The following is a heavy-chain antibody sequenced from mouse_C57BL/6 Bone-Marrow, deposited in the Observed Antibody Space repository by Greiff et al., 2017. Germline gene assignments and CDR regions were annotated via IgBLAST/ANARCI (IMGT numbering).Heavy chain of an antibody. D-gene: IGHD2-10*01. CDR2: ISNGGGST. J-gene: IGHJ3*01. CDR3: ARHRPSLLGFP. Sequence: EVLLVESGGGLVQPGGSLKLSCAASGFTFSDYYMYWVRQTPEKRLEWVAYISNGGGSTYYPDTVTGRFTISRDNAKKPLYLQMSRLKSEDTAMYYCARHRPSLLGFPWGPGTLVTVSA. CDR1: GFTFSDYY. V-gene: IGHV5-12*01.